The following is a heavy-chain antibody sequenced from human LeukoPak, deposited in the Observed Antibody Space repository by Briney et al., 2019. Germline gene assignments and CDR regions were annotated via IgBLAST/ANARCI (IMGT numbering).Heavy chain of an antibody. V-gene: IGHV4-31*03. CDR2: IYYSGST. CDR1: GGSISSGGYY. J-gene: IGHJ6*02. Sequence: PSETLSLTCTVSGGSISSGGYYWSWIRQHPGKGLEWIGYIYYSGSTYYNPSLKSRVTISVATSKNQFSLKLSSVTAADTAVYYCARGRPYGMDVWGQGTTVTVSS. CDR3: ARGRPYGMDV.